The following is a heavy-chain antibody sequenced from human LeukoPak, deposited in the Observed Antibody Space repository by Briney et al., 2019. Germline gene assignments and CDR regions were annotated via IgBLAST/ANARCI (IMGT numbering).Heavy chain of an antibody. CDR1: VFTFTSYV. CDR3: ASPRGAAAGTFGFDP. Sequence: PGRSLRLSCAASVFTFTSYVMHWVRQPLPKGRQWVALILYDGSNKYYADSVKGPFTNSRDNSKNTLYLQMNSLRAEHTAGYYCASPRGAAAGTFGFDPWGQGTLVTVSS. CDR2: ILYDGSNK. J-gene: IGHJ5*02. V-gene: IGHV3-30*03. D-gene: IGHD6-13*01.